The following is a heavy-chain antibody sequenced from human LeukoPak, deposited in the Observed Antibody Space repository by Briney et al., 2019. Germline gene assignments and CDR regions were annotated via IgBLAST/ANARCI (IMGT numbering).Heavy chain of an antibody. J-gene: IGHJ4*02. CDR1: GYTFTGYF. Sequence: GASVKVSCKASGYTFTGYFMHWVRQAPGQGLEWMGWINPNSGGTNYAQKFQGRVTMTRDTSISTAYVELSRLRSDDTAVYYCARSGSYPQFYPFDYWGQGTLVTVSS. CDR3: ARSGSYPQFYPFDY. CDR2: INPNSGGT. V-gene: IGHV1-2*02. D-gene: IGHD1-26*01.